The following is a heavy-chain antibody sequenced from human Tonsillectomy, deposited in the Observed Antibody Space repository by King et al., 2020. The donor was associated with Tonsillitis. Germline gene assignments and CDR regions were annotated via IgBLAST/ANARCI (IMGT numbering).Heavy chain of an antibody. CDR2: IYHSGST. Sequence: QLQESGSGLVKPSQTLSLTCAVSGGSISSGGYSWSWIRQPPGKGLEWIGYIYHSGSTYYNPSLKSRVTISVDRSKNQFSLKLSSVTAADTAVYYYARDRPHCSSTSCYRGAFDIWGQGTMVTVSS. D-gene: IGHD2-2*01. CDR1: GGSISSGGYS. CDR3: ARDRPHCSSTSCYRGAFDI. V-gene: IGHV4-30-2*01. J-gene: IGHJ3*02.